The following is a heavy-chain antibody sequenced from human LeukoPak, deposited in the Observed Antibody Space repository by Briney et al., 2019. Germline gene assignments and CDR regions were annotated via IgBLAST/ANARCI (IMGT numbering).Heavy chain of an antibody. V-gene: IGHV3-30*02. D-gene: IGHD2-15*01. CDR2: ILYDGSEK. Sequence: GGSLRLSCAASGFTFSSSDMHWVRQSPGKGLEWVSFILYDGSEKYYADSVKGRFTISRDKSKNTLYLQMNSLRADDTASYYCVRAQDTYFNHWGQGTLVTVSS. J-gene: IGHJ4*02. CDR3: VRAQDTYFNH. CDR1: GFTFSSSD.